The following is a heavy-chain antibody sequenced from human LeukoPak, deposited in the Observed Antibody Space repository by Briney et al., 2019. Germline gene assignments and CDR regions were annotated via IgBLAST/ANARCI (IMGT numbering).Heavy chain of an antibody. CDR1: GFAFRSYA. V-gene: IGHV3-23*01. Sequence: PGGSLRLSCAASGFAFRSYAMSWVRQAPGKGLEWVSAISGSGSTTYYTDSVKGRFTISRDNSKNTLYLQMNTLRAEDTAVYYCAKGAVPGSKYYFDYWGQGTLVTVSS. CDR3: AKGAVPGSKYYFDY. D-gene: IGHD3-10*01. CDR2: ISGSGSTT. J-gene: IGHJ4*02.